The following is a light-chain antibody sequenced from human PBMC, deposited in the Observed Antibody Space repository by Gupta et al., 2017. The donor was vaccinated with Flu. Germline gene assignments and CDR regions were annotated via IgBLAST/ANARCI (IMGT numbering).Light chain of an antibody. CDR2: DAS. CDR1: QSVSSY. J-gene: IGKJ4*01. CDR3: QQRSNWPRLT. V-gene: IGKV3-11*01. Sequence: ATLSLSPGERATLSCRASQSVSSYLAWYQQKPGQAPRLLIYDASNRATGIPARFSGSGSGTDFTHTISSLEPEDFAVYYCQQRSNWPRLTFGGGTKVEIK.